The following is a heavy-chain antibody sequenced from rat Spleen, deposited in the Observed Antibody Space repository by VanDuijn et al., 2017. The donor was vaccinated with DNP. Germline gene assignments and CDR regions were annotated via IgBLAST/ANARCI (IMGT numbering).Heavy chain of an antibody. J-gene: IGHJ3*01. CDR3: TRRTYQGFAY. Sequence: EVQLVESGGGLVQPGNSLKLSCAASGFTFSDYAMAWVRQAPKKGLEWVASITNTGDSTYYSDSVKGRFSISRDNAKSTRYLQVNSLRYEDTATYYCTRRTYQGFAYWGQGTLVTVSS. CDR1: GFTFSDYA. CDR2: ITNTGDST. V-gene: IGHV5S23*01. D-gene: IGHD2-1*01.